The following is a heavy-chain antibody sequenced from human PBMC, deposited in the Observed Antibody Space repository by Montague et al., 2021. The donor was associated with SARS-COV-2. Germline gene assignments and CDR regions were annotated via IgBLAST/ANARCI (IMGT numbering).Heavy chain of an antibody. D-gene: IGHD6-19*01. Sequence: CAISGDSVSSTAAAWKWIRQSPSTGLEWLGRTYYRTEWHTDYAVSVEGRLAIDADTAKNQFSLQLHSVTPEDSDVYYCASGWTLFDWGQGTLVTVSS. J-gene: IGHJ4*02. CDR1: GDSVSSTAAA. CDR3: ASGWTLFD. V-gene: IGHV6-1*01. CDR2: TYYRTEWHT.